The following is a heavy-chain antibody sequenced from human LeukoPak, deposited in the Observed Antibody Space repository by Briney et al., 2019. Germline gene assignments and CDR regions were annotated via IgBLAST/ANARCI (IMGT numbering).Heavy chain of an antibody. CDR3: ARTYYYDSSGYLGRDYYYYMDV. V-gene: IGHV5-51*01. D-gene: IGHD3-22*01. CDR2: IYPGDSDT. J-gene: IGHJ6*03. Sequence: GESLKISCKGSGYGFTSYWIGWVRQMPGKGLEWMGIIYPGDSDTRYSPSFQGQVTISADKSISTAYLQWSSLKASDTAMYYCARTYYYDSSGYLGRDYYYYMDVWGKGTTVTVSS. CDR1: GYGFTSYW.